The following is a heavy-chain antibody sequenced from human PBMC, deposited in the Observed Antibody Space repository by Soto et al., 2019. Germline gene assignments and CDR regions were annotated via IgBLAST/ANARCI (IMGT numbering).Heavy chain of an antibody. CDR1: GGSISSGDYY. Sequence: SETLSLTCTVSGGSISSGDYYWSWIRQPPGKGQEWIGYISYSGSTYYNPSLKSRITISVDTSKNQFSLKLTSVTAADTAVYYCARDQGGYYGSGSYLYNGLDVWGQGVTVTVSS. D-gene: IGHD3-10*01. V-gene: IGHV4-30-4*01. CDR2: ISYSGST. J-gene: IGHJ6*02. CDR3: ARDQGGYYGSGSYLYNGLDV.